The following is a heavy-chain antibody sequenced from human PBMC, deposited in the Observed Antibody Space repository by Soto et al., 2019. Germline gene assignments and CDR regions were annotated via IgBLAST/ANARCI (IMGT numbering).Heavy chain of an antibody. Sequence: GGSLRLSCAASGFTFDDYAMHWVRQAPGKGLEWVSGISWNSGSIGYADSVKGRFTISRDNAKNSLYLQMNSLRAEDTALYYRAKGRSGRPANGMDVWGQGTTVTVSS. CDR3: AKGRSGRPANGMDV. CDR2: ISWNSGSI. CDR1: GFTFDDYA. J-gene: IGHJ6*02. D-gene: IGHD3-10*01. V-gene: IGHV3-9*01.